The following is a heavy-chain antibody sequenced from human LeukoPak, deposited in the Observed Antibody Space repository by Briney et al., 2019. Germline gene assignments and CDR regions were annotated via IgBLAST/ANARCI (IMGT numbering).Heavy chain of an antibody. V-gene: IGHV4-61*01. CDR3: ARGSRGYTYG. CDR2: IYYSGST. J-gene: IGHJ4*02. D-gene: IGHD5-18*01. Sequence: KPSETLSLTCTVSGASVSSGSYYWSWIRQPPGKGLEWIGYIYYSGSTSYNPSLKSRVTISVDTSKNQFSLKLSSVTAADTAVYYCARGSRGYTYGWGQGTLVTVSS. CDR1: GASVSSGSYY.